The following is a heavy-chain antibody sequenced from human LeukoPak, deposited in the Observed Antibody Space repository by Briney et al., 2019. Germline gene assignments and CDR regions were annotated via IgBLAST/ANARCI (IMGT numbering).Heavy chain of an antibody. V-gene: IGHV4-38-2*02. CDR3: ARGDYYDSSGYQSPSFDY. Sequence: PSETLSLTCTVSGYSISSGYYWGWIRQPPGKGLEWIGSIYHSGSTYYNPSLKSRVTISVDTSKNQFSLKLSSVTAADTAVYYCARGDYYDSSGYQSPSFDYWGQGTLVTVSS. CDR2: IYHSGST. J-gene: IGHJ4*02. D-gene: IGHD3-22*01. CDR1: GYSISSGYY.